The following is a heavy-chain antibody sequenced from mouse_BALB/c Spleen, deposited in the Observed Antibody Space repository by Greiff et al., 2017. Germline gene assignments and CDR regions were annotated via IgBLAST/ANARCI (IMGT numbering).Heavy chain of an antibody. V-gene: IGHV2-2*02. CDR2: IWSGGST. Sequence: VQLQESGPGLVQPSQSLSITCTVSGFSLTSYGVHWVRQSPGKGLEWLGVIWSGGSTDYNAAFISRLSISKDNSKSQVFFKMNSLQANDTAIYYCARNGDYYGSSYAMDYWGQGTSVTVSS. CDR1: GFSLTSYG. CDR3: ARNGDYYGSSYAMDY. J-gene: IGHJ4*01. D-gene: IGHD1-1*01.